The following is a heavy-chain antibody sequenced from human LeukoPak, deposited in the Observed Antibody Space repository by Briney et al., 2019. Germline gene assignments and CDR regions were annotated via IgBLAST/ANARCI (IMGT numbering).Heavy chain of an antibody. J-gene: IGHJ4*02. CDR3: AREWILTSYDY. V-gene: IGHV4-34*01. Sequence: SETLSLTCAVYGGSFSGHYWSWIRQPPGKGLEWIGEINHSGSTNYNPSLKSRVTISVDTSKNQFSLKLSSVTAADTAVYYCAREWILTSYDYWGQGTLVTVSS. CDR1: GGSFSGHY. CDR2: INHSGST. D-gene: IGHD3-9*01.